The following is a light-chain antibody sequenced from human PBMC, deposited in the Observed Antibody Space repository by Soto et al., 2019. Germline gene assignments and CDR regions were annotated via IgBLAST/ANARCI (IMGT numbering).Light chain of an antibody. CDR2: GAS. J-gene: IGKJ1*01. CDR1: QSVSNNY. V-gene: IGKV3-20*01. Sequence: EIGLTQSPGTLSLSPRERSTLSCKASQSVSNNYLAWYQQKPGQAPRLLIYGASNRATGIPDRFSGSGSGTDFTLTISSLKSEDFAVYYCQQYNNWPRTFGHGTQVDIK. CDR3: QQYNNWPRT.